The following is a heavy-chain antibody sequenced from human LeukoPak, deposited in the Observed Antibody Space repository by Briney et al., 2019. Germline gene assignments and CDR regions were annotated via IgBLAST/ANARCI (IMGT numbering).Heavy chain of an antibody. CDR2: ISVHNANA. CDR3: ARVSRWLILFYFDF. Sequence: RVSVKVSCKPSGYTFTMYGISGVRQAPGQGREWMGWISVHNANANYAQKFEGRVTMTTDTSTSTAYMELRSLRSDDTAVYYCARVSRWLILFYFDFWGQGTLVTVSS. J-gene: IGHJ4*02. D-gene: IGHD6-19*01. CDR1: GYTFTMYG. V-gene: IGHV1-18*01.